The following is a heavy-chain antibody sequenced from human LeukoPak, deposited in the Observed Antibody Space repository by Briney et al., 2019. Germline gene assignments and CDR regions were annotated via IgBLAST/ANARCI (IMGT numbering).Heavy chain of an antibody. D-gene: IGHD3-22*01. CDR3: AKSWNYYDSSGDDALDI. V-gene: IGHV3-21*04. Sequence: GGSLRLSCAASGFTFSSYSMSWVRQAPGKGLEWVSSISSSSSYIYYADSVKGRFTISRDNSKNTLYLQMNSLRVEDTAVYYCAKSWNYYDSSGDDALDIWGQGTMVTVSS. CDR2: ISSSSSYI. CDR1: GFTFSSYS. J-gene: IGHJ3*02.